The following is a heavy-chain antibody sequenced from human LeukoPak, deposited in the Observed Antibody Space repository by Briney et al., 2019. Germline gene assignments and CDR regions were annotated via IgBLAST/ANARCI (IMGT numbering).Heavy chain of an antibody. J-gene: IGHJ3*02. Sequence: GASVKVSCKASGYTFTSYYTHWVRQAPGQGLEWMGIINPSGGSTSYAQKFQGRATMTRDTSTSTVYMELSSLRSEDTAVYYCARGLTYYDILTGRDADDAFDIWGQGTMVTVSS. V-gene: IGHV1-46*01. CDR2: INPSGGST. CDR3: ARGLTYYDILTGRDADDAFDI. D-gene: IGHD3-9*01. CDR1: GYTFTSYY.